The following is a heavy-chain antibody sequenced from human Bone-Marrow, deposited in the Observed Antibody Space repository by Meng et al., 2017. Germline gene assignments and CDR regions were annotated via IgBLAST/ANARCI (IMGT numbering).Heavy chain of an antibody. CDR2: INTDGGGT. Sequence: VQLVESGGGVVQPGRSLRLSCAASGFTFSSYWMHWVRQAPGKGLVWVSRINTDGGGTNYADSVKGRFTISRDNAKNTLYLQINSLRAEDTAVYYCGRGSPTDYWGQGTLVTVSS. CDR3: GRGSPTDY. CDR1: GFTFSSYW. V-gene: IGHV3-74*02. J-gene: IGHJ4*02.